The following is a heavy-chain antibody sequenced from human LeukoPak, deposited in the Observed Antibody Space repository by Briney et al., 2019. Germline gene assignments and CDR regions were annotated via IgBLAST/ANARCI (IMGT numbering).Heavy chain of an antibody. J-gene: IGHJ4*02. CDR2: IYYSGST. Sequence: SETLSLTCTVSGGSINSYYWSWIRQPPGKELEWIGYIYYSGSTNYNPSLQSRVTMSVDTSKNQFSLQLSSVTAADTAVYYCARAPLNYSMDYWGQGTLVTVSA. D-gene: IGHD2-15*01. V-gene: IGHV4-59*01. CDR1: GGSINSYY. CDR3: ARAPLNYSMDY.